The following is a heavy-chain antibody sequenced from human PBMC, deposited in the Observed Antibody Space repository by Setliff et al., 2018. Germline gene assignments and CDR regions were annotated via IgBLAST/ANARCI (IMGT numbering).Heavy chain of an antibody. CDR1: GFTFSSYR. D-gene: IGHD2-15*01. CDR2: IWDDGGRK. V-gene: IGHV3-33*08. J-gene: IGHJ4*02. CDR3: ARTCSGSGCYAGLES. Sequence: PGGSLRLSCAASGFTFSSYRMHWVRQAPGKGLEWVAVIWDDGGRKYHADSVKGRFTISRDNSKNTLYLQMNSLRPEDTAVYYCARTCSGSGCYAGLESWGQGTPVTVFS.